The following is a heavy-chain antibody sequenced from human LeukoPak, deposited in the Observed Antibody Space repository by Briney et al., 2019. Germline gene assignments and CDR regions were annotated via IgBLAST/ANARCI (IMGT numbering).Heavy chain of an antibody. V-gene: IGHV3-11*05. D-gene: IGHD2-2*01. J-gene: IGHJ4*02. CDR3: ARDVCSRTGCYGEY. CDR1: GFTFSDYS. CDR2: ISSSSSYT. Sequence: GGSLSLSCAASGFTFSDYSSSWIRQAPGKGLEWVSYISSSSSYTNYADSVKGRFTISRDNAKNSLYLQMNSLRAEDTAVYYCARDVCSRTGCYGEYWGRGTLVSVSS.